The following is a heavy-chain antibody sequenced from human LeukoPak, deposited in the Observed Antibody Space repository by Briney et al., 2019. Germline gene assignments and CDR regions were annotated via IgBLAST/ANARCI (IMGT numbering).Heavy chain of an antibody. CDR2: ISASGSAT. CDR3: ARDLGTNFDY. Sequence: GGSLRLSCAASGFIFSNYGMNWVRQAPGKGLEWVAAISASGSATSYADSVRGRFTISRDNSKSTTYLQMNSLRAEDTAVYYCARDLGTNFDYWGQGTLVTVSS. CDR1: GFIFSNYG. J-gene: IGHJ4*02. V-gene: IGHV3-23*01. D-gene: IGHD1-14*01.